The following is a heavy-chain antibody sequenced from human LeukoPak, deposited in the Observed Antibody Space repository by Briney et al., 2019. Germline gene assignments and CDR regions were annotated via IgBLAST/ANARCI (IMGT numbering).Heavy chain of an antibody. D-gene: IGHD1-1*01. CDR2: IYYSGST. V-gene: IGHV4-59*12. J-gene: IGHJ5*02. Sequence: SETLSLTCTVSGGSISSYYWSWIRQPPGKGLEWIGYIYYSGSTNYNPSLKSRVTISVDTSKNQFSLKLSSVTAADTAVYYCARVKQYKGFDPWGQGTLVTVSS. CDR1: GGSISSYY. CDR3: ARVKQYKGFDP.